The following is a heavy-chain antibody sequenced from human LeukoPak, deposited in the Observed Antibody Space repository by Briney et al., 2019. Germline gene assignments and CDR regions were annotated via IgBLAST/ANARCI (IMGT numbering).Heavy chain of an antibody. CDR3: AKARLLLWFGFENWFDP. J-gene: IGHJ5*02. D-gene: IGHD3-10*01. CDR1: GFTFSTYA. CDR2: LSGSGTYT. V-gene: IGHV3-23*01. Sequence: GGSLRLSCAASGFTFSTYAMSWVRQAPGKGLEWVSGLSGSGTYTYYAASVKGRFTISRDNSKNTLYLQMNSLRAEDTAVYYCAKARLLLWFGFENWFDPWGQGTLVTVSS.